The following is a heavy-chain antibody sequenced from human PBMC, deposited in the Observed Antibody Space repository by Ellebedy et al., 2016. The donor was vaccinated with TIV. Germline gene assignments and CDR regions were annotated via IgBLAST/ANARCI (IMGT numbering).Heavy chain of an antibody. Sequence: GGSLRLSCAASGFTFSSFAMHWVRQAPGKGLEWLSVISGGGDNTYHADSVKGRFTITRDNSKNTLYLQNDRMRAEDTAVYYCAKGSSSGFNYDRVGFEYWGQGTLVTVSS. CDR3: AKGSSSGFNYDRVGFEY. CDR2: ISGGGDNT. J-gene: IGHJ4*02. V-gene: IGHV3-23*01. D-gene: IGHD3-22*01. CDR1: GFTFSSFA.